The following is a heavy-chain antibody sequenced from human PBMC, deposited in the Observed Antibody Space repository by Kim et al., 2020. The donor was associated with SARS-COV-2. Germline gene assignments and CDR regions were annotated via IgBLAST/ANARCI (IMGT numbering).Heavy chain of an antibody. D-gene: IGHD4-17*01. V-gene: IGHV3-74*01. CDR1: GFTFNNYH. CDR2: IGGNGREI. Sequence: GGSLRLSCAASGFTFNNYHMHWVRQAPGKGLVWVSFIGGNGREIKYADYVKGRFTISRDNTKNTLYLQMNSLRAEDTAVYYCARDRDGDPTLDYWGRGTLVTVSS. J-gene: IGHJ4*02. CDR3: ARDRDGDPTLDY.